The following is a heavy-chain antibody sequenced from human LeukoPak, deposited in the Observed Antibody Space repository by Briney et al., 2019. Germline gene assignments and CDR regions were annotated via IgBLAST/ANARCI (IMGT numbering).Heavy chain of an antibody. D-gene: IGHD6-13*01. J-gene: IGHJ5*02. CDR1: GFSFSSFA. Sequence: GGSLRLSCAASGFSFSSFAMSWVRQAPGKGLEWVSGISSSGGNTYYADSVKGRFTVYRDNSNNTLFLQMTSLRVEDTAVYYCAKRASRIAGYDPWGQGTLVAVSS. CDR2: ISSSGGNT. CDR3: AKRASRIAGYDP. V-gene: IGHV3-23*01.